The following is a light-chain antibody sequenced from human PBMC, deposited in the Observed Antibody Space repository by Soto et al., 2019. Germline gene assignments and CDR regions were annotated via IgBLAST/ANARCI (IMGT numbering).Light chain of an antibody. V-gene: IGKV1-5*03. J-gene: IGKJ1*01. CDR3: QHYNSYSEA. Sequence: MTQSPATLSRSVGDRVTITCRASQTISSWLAWYQQKPGKAPKLLIYKASTLKSGVPSRFSGSGSGTEFTLTISSLQPDDFATYYCQHYNSYSEAFGQGTKVVLK. CDR1: QTISSW. CDR2: KAS.